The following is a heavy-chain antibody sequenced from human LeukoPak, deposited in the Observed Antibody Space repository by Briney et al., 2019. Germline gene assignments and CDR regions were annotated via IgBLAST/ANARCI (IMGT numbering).Heavy chain of an antibody. D-gene: IGHD3-22*01. CDR2: INHSGST. V-gene: IGHV4-34*01. CDR1: GGSFSGYY. Sequence: SETLSLTCAVYGGSFSGYYWSWIRQPPGKGLGWIGEINHSGSTNYNPSLKSRVTISVDTSKNQFSLKLSSVTAADTAVYYCARGYLAYYDSSGYVPYYFDYWGQGTLDTVSS. J-gene: IGHJ4*02. CDR3: ARGYLAYYDSSGYVPYYFDY.